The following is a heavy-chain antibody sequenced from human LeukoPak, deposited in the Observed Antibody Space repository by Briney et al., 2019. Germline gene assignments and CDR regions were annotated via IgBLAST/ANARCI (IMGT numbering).Heavy chain of an antibody. CDR2: LNEDGSEK. D-gene: IGHD1-26*01. Sequence: GGSLRLSCAASEFSFSTNWMHWVRLTPGKGLEWVAELNEDGSEKYYVDSVKGRFTISRDNAKNSLYLQMNSLRAEDTAVYYCASVREWQLQNAPFDYWGQGTLVTVSS. V-gene: IGHV3-7*01. J-gene: IGHJ4*02. CDR1: EFSFSTNW. CDR3: ASVREWQLQNAPFDY.